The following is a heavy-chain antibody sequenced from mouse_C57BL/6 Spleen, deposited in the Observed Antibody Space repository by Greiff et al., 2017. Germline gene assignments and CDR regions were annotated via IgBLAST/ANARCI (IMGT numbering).Heavy chain of an antibody. D-gene: IGHD2-1*01. Sequence: VQLKESGPELVKPGASVKMSCKASGYTFTDYNMHWVKQSHGKSLEWIGYINPNNGGTSYNQKFKGKATLTVNKSSSTAYMELRSLTSEDSAVSYCASSAVYPGSFDYWGQGTTLTVSA. CDR2: INPNNGGT. V-gene: IGHV1-22*01. J-gene: IGHJ2*01. CDR3: ASSAVYPGSFDY. CDR1: GYTFTDYN.